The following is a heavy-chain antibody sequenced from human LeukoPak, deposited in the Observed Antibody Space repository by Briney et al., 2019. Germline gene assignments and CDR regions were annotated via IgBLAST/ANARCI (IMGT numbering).Heavy chain of an antibody. V-gene: IGHV4-59*08. Sequence: SETLSLTCTVSGGSISSYYWSWIRQPPGKQLEWIGYIYYSGSTNYNPSLKSRVTISMDTSKNQFSLKLTSVTAADTAVYYCARLKLYFDFSTGNHYYFDSWGQGTLVIVSS. D-gene: IGHD3-3*01. CDR2: IYYSGST. J-gene: IGHJ4*01. CDR1: GGSISSYY. CDR3: ARLKLYFDFSTGNHYYFDS.